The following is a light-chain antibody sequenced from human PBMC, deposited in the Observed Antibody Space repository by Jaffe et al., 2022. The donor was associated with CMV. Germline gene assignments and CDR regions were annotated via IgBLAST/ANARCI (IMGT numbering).Light chain of an antibody. CDR1: SSDVGGYNY. CDR2: EVS. J-gene: IGLJ2*01. Sequence: QSALTQPPSASGSPGQSVTISCTGTSSDVGGYNYVSWCQHYPGKAPKLMISEVSKRPSGVPDRFSGSTSGNTASLTVSGLQAEDEADYYCSSYTTSTLVFGGGTRLTVL. CDR3: SSYTTSTLV. V-gene: IGLV2-8*01.